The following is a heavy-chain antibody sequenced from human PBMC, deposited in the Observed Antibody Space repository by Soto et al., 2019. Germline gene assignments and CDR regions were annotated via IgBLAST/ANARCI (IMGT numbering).Heavy chain of an antibody. CDR3: ARAVGSIVVVVAAIDAFDI. D-gene: IGHD2-15*01. CDR1: GGSISSYY. CDR2: IYYSGST. Sequence: SETLSLTCTVSGGSISSYYWSWIRQPPGKGLEWIGYIYYSGSTNYNPSLKSRVTISVDTSKNQFSLKLSSVTAADTAVYYCARAVGSIVVVVAAIDAFDIWGQGTMVTVSS. V-gene: IGHV4-59*01. J-gene: IGHJ3*02.